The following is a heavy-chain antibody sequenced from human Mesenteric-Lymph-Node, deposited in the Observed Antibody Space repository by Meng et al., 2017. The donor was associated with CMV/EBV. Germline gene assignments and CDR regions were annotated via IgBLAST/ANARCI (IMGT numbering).Heavy chain of an antibody. J-gene: IGHJ6*02. CDR1: GFTFSSYE. CDR3: AKGERYCSGGSCYSYYYYYYYGMDV. Sequence: GGSLRLSCAASGFTFSSYEMNWVRQAPGKGLEWVSYISSSGSTIYYADSVKGRFTISRDNSKNTLYLQMNSLRAEDTAVYYCAKGERYCSGGSCYSYYYYYYYGMDVWGQGTTVTVSS. D-gene: IGHD2-15*01. CDR2: ISSSGSTI. V-gene: IGHV3-48*03.